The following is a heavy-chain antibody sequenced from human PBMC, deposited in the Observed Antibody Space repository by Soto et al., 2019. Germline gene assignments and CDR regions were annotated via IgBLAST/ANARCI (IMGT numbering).Heavy chain of an antibody. CDR1: GYTFTSYG. CDR2: ISAYNGNT. D-gene: IGHD2-2*01. J-gene: IGHJ4*02. CDR3: ARVHIVVVPAARNVFDY. Sequence: GASVKVSCKASGYTFTSYGICWVRQAPGQGLEWMGWISAYNGNTNYAQKLQGRVTTTTDTSTSTAYMELRSLRSDDTAVYYCARVHIVVVPAARNVFDYWGQGTLVTVSS. V-gene: IGHV1-18*01.